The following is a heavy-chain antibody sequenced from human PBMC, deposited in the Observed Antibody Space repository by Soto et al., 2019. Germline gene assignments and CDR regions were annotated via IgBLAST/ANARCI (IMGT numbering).Heavy chain of an antibody. Sequence: QVQLQESGPGLVKPSETLSLTCTVSGGSISSYYWSWIRQPPGKGLEWIGYIYYSGITNYNPSLKRRVTILVDTSKNHFSLKLTSVTAADTTVYYCAGYSPEDDYFDFWGQGTLVTVSS. D-gene: IGHD2-15*01. CDR1: GGSISSYY. CDR2: IYYSGIT. CDR3: AGYSPEDDYFDF. J-gene: IGHJ4*02. V-gene: IGHV4-59*01.